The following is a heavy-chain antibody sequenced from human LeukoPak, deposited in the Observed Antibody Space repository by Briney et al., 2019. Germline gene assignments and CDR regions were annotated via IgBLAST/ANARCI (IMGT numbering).Heavy chain of an antibody. CDR2: IWHDGSYE. V-gene: IGHV3-33*01. CDR1: GFSFSRSG. Sequence: GGSLRLSCAASGFSFSRSGMHWVRQAPGKGLEWVAVIWHDGSYEYYADSVKGRFTISRDSSKNTLYLQMNSLRAEDTAVYYCAIVGVGATSLDFWVQGTLGTVSS. J-gene: IGHJ4*02. D-gene: IGHD3-3*01. CDR3: AIVGVGATSLDF.